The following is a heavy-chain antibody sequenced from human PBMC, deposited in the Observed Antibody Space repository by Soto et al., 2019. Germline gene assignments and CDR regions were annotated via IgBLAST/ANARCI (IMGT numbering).Heavy chain of an antibody. V-gene: IGHV4-61*01. D-gene: IGHD3-3*01. Sequence: QVQLQESGPGLVKPSETLSLTCTVSGGSVSSGFYYWSWIRQPPGKGLEWIGYIYYSGNTDYNPPLKSRVIISVDTSKSQFSLRLSSVTAADTAVYYCATLRTILAPAFDYWGQGTLVTVAS. CDR2: IYYSGNT. CDR1: GGSVSSGFYY. CDR3: ATLRTILAPAFDY. J-gene: IGHJ4*02.